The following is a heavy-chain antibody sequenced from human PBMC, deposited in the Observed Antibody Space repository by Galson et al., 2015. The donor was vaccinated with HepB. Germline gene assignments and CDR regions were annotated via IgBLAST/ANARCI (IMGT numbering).Heavy chain of an antibody. Sequence: SLRLSCAASGFTVDDYAMHWVRQAPGKGLEWVSGISWNSGSVGYADSVKGRFTISRDNAKNSPYLQMNSLRAEDTALYYCAKDNGGAVAGSVHSNWGYYYYGMDVWGQGTTVTVSS. CDR1: GFTVDDYA. CDR2: ISWNSGSV. J-gene: IGHJ6*02. D-gene: IGHD6-19*01. CDR3: AKDNGGAVAGSVHSNWGYYYYGMDV. V-gene: IGHV3-9*01.